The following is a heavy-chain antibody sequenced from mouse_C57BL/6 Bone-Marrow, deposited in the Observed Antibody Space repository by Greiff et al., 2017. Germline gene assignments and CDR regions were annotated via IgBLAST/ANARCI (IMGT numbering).Heavy chain of an antibody. D-gene: IGHD1-1*01. V-gene: IGHV14-4*01. J-gene: IGHJ2*01. Sequence: VQLQQSGAELVRPGASVKLSCTASGFNIKDDYMHWVKQRPEQGLEWIGWIDPENGDTESASKFQGKATITADTSSNTAYLQLSSLTSEDTAVDYCTPYLYGSSFDYGCQGTTLTVSS. CDR1: GFNIKDDY. CDR3: TPYLYGSSFDY. CDR2: IDPENGDT.